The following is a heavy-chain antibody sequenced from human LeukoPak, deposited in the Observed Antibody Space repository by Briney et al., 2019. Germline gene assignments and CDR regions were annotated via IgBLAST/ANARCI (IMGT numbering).Heavy chain of an antibody. CDR1: GGSFSGYY. CDR2: INHSGST. Sequence: SETLSLTCAVYGGSFSGYYWSWIRQPPGKGLEWIGEINHSGSTNYNPSLKNRVTISVDTSKNQFSLKLSSVTAADTAVYYCASGAKYYDILTGYYLPYYYGMDVWAKGPRSPSP. D-gene: IGHD3-9*01. J-gene: IGHJ6*02. CDR3: ASGAKYYDILTGYYLPYYYGMDV. V-gene: IGHV4-34*01.